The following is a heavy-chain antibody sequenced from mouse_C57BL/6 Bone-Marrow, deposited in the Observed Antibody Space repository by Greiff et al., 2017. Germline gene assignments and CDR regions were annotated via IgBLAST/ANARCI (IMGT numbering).Heavy chain of an antibody. D-gene: IGHD2-12*01. CDR2: IDPENGDT. V-gene: IGHV14-4*01. J-gene: IGHJ2*01. CDR3: TAHGCYSDYFDY. Sequence: EVQLQQSGAELVRPGASVKLSCTASGFNFKDDYMNWVKQRPEQGLEWIGWIDPENGDTEYASKFQGKATITADTSSNTAYLQLSSLTSEDTAVDYGTAHGCYSDYFDYWGQGTTLTGSS. CDR1: GFNFKDDY.